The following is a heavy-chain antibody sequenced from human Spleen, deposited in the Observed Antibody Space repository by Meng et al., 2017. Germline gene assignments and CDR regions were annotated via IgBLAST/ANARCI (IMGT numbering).Heavy chain of an antibody. D-gene: IGHD2/OR15-2a*01. J-gene: IGHJ4*02. Sequence: ASVKVSCKASGYTFTMYGISWVRQAPGQGLEWMGWISVQNGEANYAQKLQGRVTITTDTSTRTAYMELRSLRSDDTAMYYCVRDENRSLDKIFGDYWGQGTLVTVSS. CDR1: GYTFTMYG. CDR2: ISVQNGEA. V-gene: IGHV1-18*01. CDR3: VRDENRSLDKIFGDY.